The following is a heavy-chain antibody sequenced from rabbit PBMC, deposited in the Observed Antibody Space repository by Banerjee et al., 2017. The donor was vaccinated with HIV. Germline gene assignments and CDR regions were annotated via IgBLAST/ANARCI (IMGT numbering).Heavy chain of an antibody. CDR3: VRSNTYYGMDL. CDR2: IDPVFGST. Sequence: QEQVVEFGGGLVTLGGSLKLSCKASGIDFSSYGVSWVRQAPGKGLEWIGYIDPVFGSTYYATWVNGRFTIANNNAQNTVDLQMNSLTAADTATYFCVRSNTYYGMDLWGPGTLVTVS. J-gene: IGHJ6*01. CDR1: GIDFSSYG. V-gene: IGHV1S47*01.